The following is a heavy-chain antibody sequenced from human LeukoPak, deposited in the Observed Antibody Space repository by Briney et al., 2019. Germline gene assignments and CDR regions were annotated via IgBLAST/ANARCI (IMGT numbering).Heavy chain of an antibody. V-gene: IGHV3-23*01. J-gene: IGHJ3*02. CDR3: AKDHRRYYYDSREVDAFDI. CDR2: ISGSGGST. Sequence: GRSLRLSCAASGFTFSSYDMHWVRQATGKGLEWVSAISGSGGSTYYADSVKGRFTISRDNSKNTLYLQMNSLRAEDTAVYYCAKDHRRYYYDSREVDAFDIWGQGTMVTVSS. CDR1: GFTFSSYD. D-gene: IGHD3-22*01.